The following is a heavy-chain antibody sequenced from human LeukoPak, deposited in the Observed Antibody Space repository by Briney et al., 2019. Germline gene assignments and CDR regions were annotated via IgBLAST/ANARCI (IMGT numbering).Heavy chain of an antibody. Sequence: GGSLRLSCAASGFTFSDYVMNWVRQAPGKGLEWVSAISGCGGNTYYADSVKGRFTISRHNSKNTLYLQMNSLRAEDTAVYYCAKVGLLAPVPYYGSGYYFDYWGQGTLVTVSS. D-gene: IGHD3-10*01. V-gene: IGHV3-23*01. J-gene: IGHJ4*02. CDR3: AKVGLLAPVPYYGSGYYFDY. CDR1: GFTFSDYV. CDR2: ISGCGGNT.